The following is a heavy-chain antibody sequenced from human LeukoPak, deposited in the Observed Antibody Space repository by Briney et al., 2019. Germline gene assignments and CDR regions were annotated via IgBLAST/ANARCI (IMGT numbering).Heavy chain of an antibody. V-gene: IGHV4-59*01. CDR1: GGSFSGYY. Sequence: PSETLSLTCAVYGGSFSGYYWSWIRQPPGKGLEWIGYIYYSGSTNYNPSLKSRVTISVDTSKNQFSLKLSSVTAADTAVYYCARGSGSYYWGQGTLVTVSS. J-gene: IGHJ4*02. D-gene: IGHD1-26*01. CDR3: ARGSGSYY. CDR2: IYYSGST.